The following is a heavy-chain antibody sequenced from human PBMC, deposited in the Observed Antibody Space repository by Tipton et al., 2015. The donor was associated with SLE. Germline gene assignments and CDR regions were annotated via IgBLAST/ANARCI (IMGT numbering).Heavy chain of an antibody. J-gene: IGHJ6*02. V-gene: IGHV4-61*02. D-gene: IGHD4-17*01. CDR2: IFTSGSA. Sequence: TLSLTCTVSGGSISSGSYYWSWIRQPAGKGLEWIGRIFTSGSATYNPSLKSRVTISLDTSKNQFSLKLSSVTAADTAVYYCARETSTVTTRYYFYYGMDVWGQGATVAVSS. CDR3: ARETSTVTTRYYFYYGMDV. CDR1: GGSISSGSYY.